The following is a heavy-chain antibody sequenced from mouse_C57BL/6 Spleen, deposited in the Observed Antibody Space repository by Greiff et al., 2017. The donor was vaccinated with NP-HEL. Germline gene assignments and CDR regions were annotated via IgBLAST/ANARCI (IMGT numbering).Heavy chain of an antibody. J-gene: IGHJ1*03. CDR3: ARNHYYGSSYGYFDV. CDR2: IWTGGGT. V-gene: IGHV2-9-1*01. CDR1: GFSLTSYA. Sequence: VKLMESGPGLVAPSQSLSITCTVSGFSLTSYAISWVRQPPGKGLEWLGVIWTGGGTNYNSALKSRLSISKDNSKSQVFLKMNSLQTDDTARYYCARNHYYGSSYGYFDVWGTGTTVTVSS. D-gene: IGHD1-1*01.